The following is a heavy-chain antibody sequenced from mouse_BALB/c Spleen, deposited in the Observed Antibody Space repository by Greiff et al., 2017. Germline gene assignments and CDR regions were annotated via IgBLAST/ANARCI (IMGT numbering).Heavy chain of an antibody. CDR1: GFSLTSYC. Sequence: VQLVESGPGLVAPSPSLSITFTVSGFSLTSYCVHWVRQPPGKGLEWLGVIWAGGSTNYNSALMSRLSISKDNSKSQVFLKMNSLQTDDTAMYYCARNYYHGYFDVWGAGTTVTVSS. V-gene: IGHV2-9*02. J-gene: IGHJ1*01. D-gene: IGHD1-1*01. CDR3: ARNYYHGYFDV. CDR2: IWAGGST.